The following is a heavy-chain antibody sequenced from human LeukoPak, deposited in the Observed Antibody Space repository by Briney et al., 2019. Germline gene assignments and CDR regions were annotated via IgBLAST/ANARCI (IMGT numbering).Heavy chain of an antibody. CDR3: ARVGRRAAAGTPFDY. J-gene: IGHJ4*02. D-gene: IGHD6-13*01. CDR2: INPNSGGT. CDR1: GYTFTGYY. Sequence: ASVKVSCKASGYTFTGYYIHWVRQAPGQGLEWMGWINPNSGGTTYAQKFQGRVTVTRDTSISTAYMELSRLRSDDTAVYYCARVGRRAAAGTPFDYWGQGTLVTVSS. V-gene: IGHV1-2*02.